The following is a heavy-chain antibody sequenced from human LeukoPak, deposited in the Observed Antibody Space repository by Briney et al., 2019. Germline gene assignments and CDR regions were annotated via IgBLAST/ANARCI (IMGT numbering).Heavy chain of an antibody. Sequence: CPGGSLRLSCAASGFTFDDYGMSWVRQAPGKGLEWVSGINWNGGSTGYADSVKGRFTISRDNAKNSLYLQVSSLRAEDTAWYYCARGQNYYGSGSQTFDIWGQGTMVTVSS. CDR1: GFTFDDYG. D-gene: IGHD3-10*01. J-gene: IGHJ3*02. CDR3: ARGQNYYGSGSQTFDI. CDR2: INWNGGST. V-gene: IGHV3-20*04.